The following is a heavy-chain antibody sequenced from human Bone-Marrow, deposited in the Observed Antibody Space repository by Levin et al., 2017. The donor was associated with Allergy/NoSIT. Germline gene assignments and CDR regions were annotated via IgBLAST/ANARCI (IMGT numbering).Heavy chain of an antibody. D-gene: IGHD3-9*01. V-gene: IGHV4-59*01. CDR2: IYYSGST. J-gene: IGHJ4*02. Sequence: SETLSLTCTVSGGSISSDYWSWIRQPPGKGLEWIGYIYYSGSTSYNPSLKSRVTVSVDTSKNQFSLKLTSVTAADTAVYYCARGGYDTLAEYYNNFDYWGQGTLVTVSS. CDR1: GGSISSDY. CDR3: ARGGYDTLAEYYNNFDY.